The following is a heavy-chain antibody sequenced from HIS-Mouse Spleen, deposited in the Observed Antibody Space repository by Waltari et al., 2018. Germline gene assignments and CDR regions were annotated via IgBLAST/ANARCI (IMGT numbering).Heavy chain of an antibody. J-gene: IGHJ4*02. CDR1: GFSLSTSGMC. D-gene: IGHD6-19*01. CDR3: ARIAEGYSSGWYAFDY. V-gene: IGHV2-70*15. CDR2: IDWDDGK. Sequence: QVTLRESGPALVKPTQTLTLTCTFSGFSLSTSGMCVSWIRQPPGKALEWLARIDWDDGKYYRTSLKTRLTISKDTSKNQVVLTMTNMDPVDTATYYCARIAEGYSSGWYAFDYWGQGTLVTVSS.